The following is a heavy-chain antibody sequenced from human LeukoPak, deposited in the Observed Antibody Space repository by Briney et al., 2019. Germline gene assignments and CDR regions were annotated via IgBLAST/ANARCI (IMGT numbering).Heavy chain of an antibody. CDR2: IYYSGNT. J-gene: IGHJ4*02. CDR1: GGSISSYY. D-gene: IGHD3-22*01. Sequence: PSETLSLTCTVSGGSISSYYWSWIRQPPGKGLEWIGYIYYSGNTNYNPSLKSRVTISVDTSKNQFSLRLNSVTAADTAVYYCARHAYDSSLGGYFDYWGQGTLVTVSS. V-gene: IGHV4-59*08. CDR3: ARHAYDSSLGGYFDY.